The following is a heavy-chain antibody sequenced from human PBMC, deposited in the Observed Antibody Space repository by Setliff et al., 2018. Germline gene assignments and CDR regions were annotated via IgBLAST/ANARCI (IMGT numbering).Heavy chain of an antibody. CDR3: ARGKDYSDGSGYPIFQH. J-gene: IGHJ1*01. Sequence: GGSLRLSCAASGFSFSGSYMSWVRQAPGKGLEWISKISGGGNTMYYADSVRGRLTISRDNAKNSLYLQMNSLRAEDTAVYFCARGKDYSDGSGYPIFQHWGQGTPVTVSS. CDR2: ISGGGNTM. D-gene: IGHD3-22*01. CDR1: GFSFSGSY. V-gene: IGHV3-11*04.